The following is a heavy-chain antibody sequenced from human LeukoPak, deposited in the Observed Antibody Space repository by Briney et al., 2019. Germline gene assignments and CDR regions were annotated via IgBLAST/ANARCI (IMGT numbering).Heavy chain of an antibody. V-gene: IGHV3-64*01. CDR1: GFTFSSYA. J-gene: IGHJ4*02. Sequence: GGSLRLSCAASGFTFSSYAMHWVRQAPGKGLEYVSVISSNGGSTYYANSVKGRFTISRDNSKNTLYLQMGSLRAEDMAVYYCARAASRVGSSSLGYWGQGTLVTVSS. CDR3: ARAASRVGSSSLGY. D-gene: IGHD6-13*01. CDR2: ISSNGGST.